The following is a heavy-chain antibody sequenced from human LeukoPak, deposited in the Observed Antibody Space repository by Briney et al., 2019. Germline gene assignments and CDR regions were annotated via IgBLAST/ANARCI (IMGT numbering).Heavy chain of an antibody. CDR1: GGTFSSYA. CDR2: IIPVFGTA. V-gene: IGHV1-69*13. D-gene: IGHD3-10*01. CDR3: ASPYAGRPYYYYAMDV. J-gene: IGHJ6*04. Sequence: SVKVSCKASGGTFSSYAISWVRQAPGQGLEWMGGIIPVFGTAKYAQKFQGRVTITADESTSTAYMELSSLRSEDTAVYYCASPYAGRPYYYYAMDVWGKGTTVTVSS.